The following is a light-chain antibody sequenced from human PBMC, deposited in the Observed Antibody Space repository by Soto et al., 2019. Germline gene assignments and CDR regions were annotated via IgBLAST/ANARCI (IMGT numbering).Light chain of an antibody. Sequence: EIVLTQSPATLSFSPGESATLSCRASQNISNYLGWYKQKPGQAPRLLMYDASNRATGTPGRFSGSGSGTDFTLTISSLEPEDFAVYYCQHRSNLPPYTFCQGTKLEIK. V-gene: IGKV3-11*01. J-gene: IGKJ2*01. CDR1: QNISNY. CDR2: DAS. CDR3: QHRSNLPPYT.